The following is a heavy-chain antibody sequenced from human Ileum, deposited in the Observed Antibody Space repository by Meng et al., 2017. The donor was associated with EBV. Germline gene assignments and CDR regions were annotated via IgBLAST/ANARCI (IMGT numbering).Heavy chain of an antibody. CDR3: ARGGDTSGYSLDY. CDR2: IYKSGST. J-gene: IGHJ4*02. D-gene: IGHD3-22*01. CDR1: GGSISSGGYY. V-gene: IGHV4-30-4*01. Sequence: VQLQGSGPGLVQPSQALPLTCAVSGGSISSGGYYWSWIRQPPGKGLEWIGYIYKSGSTYYNPSLTSRVTISVDTSKNQFFLKLGSVTAADTGVYYCARGGDTSGYSLDYWGQGILVTVSS.